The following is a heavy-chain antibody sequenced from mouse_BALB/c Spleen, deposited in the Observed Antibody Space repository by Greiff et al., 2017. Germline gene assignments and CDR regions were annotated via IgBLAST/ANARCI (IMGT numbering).Heavy chain of an antibody. CDR2: IWAGGST. CDR3: ARGAYGNPFAY. D-gene: IGHD2-1*01. V-gene: IGHV2-9*02. J-gene: IGHJ3*01. Sequence: QVQLKESGPGLVAPSQSLSITCTVSGFSLTSYGVHWVRQPPGKGLEWLGVIWAGGSTNYNSALKSRLSISKDNSKSQVFLKMNSLQTDDTARYYCARGAYGNPFAYWGQGTLVTVSA. CDR1: GFSLTSYG.